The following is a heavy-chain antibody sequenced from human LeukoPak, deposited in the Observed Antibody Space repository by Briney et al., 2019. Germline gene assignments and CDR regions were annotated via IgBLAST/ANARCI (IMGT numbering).Heavy chain of an antibody. D-gene: IGHD6-13*01. J-gene: IGHJ4*02. CDR1: GGTFSSYA. V-gene: IGHV1-69*05. Sequence: SVKVSCKASGGTFSSYAISWVRQAPGQGLEWMGGIIPIFGTANYARKFQGRVTIITDESTSTAYMELGSLRSEDTAVYYCARGYSSSSCDYWGQGTLVTVSS. CDR2: IIPIFGTA. CDR3: ARGYSSSSCDY.